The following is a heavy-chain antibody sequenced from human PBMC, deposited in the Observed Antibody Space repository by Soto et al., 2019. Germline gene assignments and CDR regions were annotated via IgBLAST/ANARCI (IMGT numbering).Heavy chain of an antibody. V-gene: IGHV1-69*12. CDR3: ARNKDRLQLGGNYYYILDV. J-gene: IGHJ6*02. D-gene: IGHD5-12*01. CDR1: VGRVSTSA. CDR2: IIPVFATT. Sequence: QVQLEQSGAEVKKRGSSVEVSCKASVGRVSTSAISWVRQAPGQGLEWMGGIIPVFATTDYAQKLQGRVTITADASTPTAYLELSGLRSDDTSVYYCARNKDRLQLGGNYYYILDVWGHGTTVTVSS.